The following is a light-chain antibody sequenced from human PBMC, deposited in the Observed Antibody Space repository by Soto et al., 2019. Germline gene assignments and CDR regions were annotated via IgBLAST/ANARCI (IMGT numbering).Light chain of an antibody. CDR2: DTS. CDR3: QQYNNWPRIT. J-gene: IGKJ5*01. V-gene: IGKV3-15*01. Sequence: EVVMRRFTDRKCVSSGEGAALCGRASQGIGDTLAWYQHKPGQTPRLLIYDTSTRATGVPTRFSGSRSGTEFTLTISSLQSEDFAVYYCQQYNNWPRITFGQGTRLEIK. CDR1: QGIGDT.